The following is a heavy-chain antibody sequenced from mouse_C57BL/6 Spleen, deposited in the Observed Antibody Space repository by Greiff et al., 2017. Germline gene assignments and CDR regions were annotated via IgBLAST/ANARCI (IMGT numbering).Heavy chain of an antibody. J-gene: IGHJ4*01. V-gene: IGHV1-81*01. D-gene: IGHD1-1*01. CDR3: DYGSSLTYAMDY. Sequence: VQLQQSGAELARPGASVKLSCKASGYTFTSYGISWVKQRTGQGLEWIGEIYPRSGNTYYHEKFKGKATRTADKSSSTAYMELRSLTSEDSAVYFCDYGSSLTYAMDYWGQGTSVTVSS. CDR1: GYTFTSYG. CDR2: IYPRSGNT.